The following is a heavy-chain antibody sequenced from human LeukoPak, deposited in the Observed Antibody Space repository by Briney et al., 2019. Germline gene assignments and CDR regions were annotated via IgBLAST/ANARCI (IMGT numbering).Heavy chain of an antibody. Sequence: GGSLRLYCAASGFTFSSYAMSRVRQAPGKGLEWVSAISGSGSSTYYADSVKGRFTISRDNSKNTLYLQMNSLRAEDTAVYYCAHIALWLLPHDYWGQGTLVTVSS. D-gene: IGHD6-19*01. CDR2: ISGSGSST. CDR1: GFTFSSYA. CDR3: AHIALWLLPHDY. J-gene: IGHJ4*02. V-gene: IGHV3-23*01.